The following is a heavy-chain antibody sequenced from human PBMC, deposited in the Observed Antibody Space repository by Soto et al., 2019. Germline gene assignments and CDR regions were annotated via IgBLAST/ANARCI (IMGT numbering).Heavy chain of an antibody. J-gene: IGHJ4*02. CDR3: AKVPLRPYYFDY. CDR1: GGSISSYY. D-gene: IGHD2-21*01. CDR2: IYYSGST. V-gene: IGHV4-59*12. Sequence: SETLSLTCTVSGGSISSYYWSWIRQPPGKGLEWIGYIYYSGSTYYNPSLKSRVTISVDTSKNQFSLKLSSVTAADTAVYYCAKVPLRPYYFDYWGLGTLVTVSS.